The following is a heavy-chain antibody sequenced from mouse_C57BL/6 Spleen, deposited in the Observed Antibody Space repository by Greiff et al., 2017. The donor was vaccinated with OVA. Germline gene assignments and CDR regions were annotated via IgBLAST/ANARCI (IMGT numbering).Heavy chain of an antibody. Sequence: VQLQQSGAELVKPGASVKISCKASGYAFSSYWMNWVKQRPGKGLEWFGQLYPGDGDTNYTGKCKGKATRTADKSASSAYMQLSSLTSEDSAVYCCARGGGLRRFDYWGQGTTLTVSS. D-gene: IGHD2-4*01. CDR1: GYAFSSYW. CDR3: ARGGGLRRFDY. J-gene: IGHJ2*01. CDR2: LYPGDGDT. V-gene: IGHV1-80*01.